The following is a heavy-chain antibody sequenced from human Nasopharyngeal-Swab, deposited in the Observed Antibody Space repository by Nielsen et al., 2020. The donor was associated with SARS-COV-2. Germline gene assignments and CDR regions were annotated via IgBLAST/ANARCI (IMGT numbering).Heavy chain of an antibody. CDR2: IKRDGSET. CDR1: GFTFSGFTFSDYW. J-gene: IGHJ3*01. V-gene: IGHV3-7*04. D-gene: IGHD2-15*01. CDR3: AREGEGGFDV. Sequence: GGSLRLSCAASGFTFSGFTFSDYWMSWVRQAPGKGPEFVANIKRDGSETSYVDSVRGRFTISRDNAKKSVYLQMSSLRAEDTAVYYCAREGEGGFDVWGQGTMVTVSS.